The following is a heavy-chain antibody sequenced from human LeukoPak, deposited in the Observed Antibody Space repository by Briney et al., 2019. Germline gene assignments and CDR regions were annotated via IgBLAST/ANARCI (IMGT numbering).Heavy chain of an antibody. Sequence: GGSPRLSCAASGFTFDDYAMHWVRQAPGKGLEWVSSISWNSGSIGYPDSVKGRFTISRDNAKNSLYLQMNSLRVEDTALYYCAKGDDSSGYSSPTDWGQGTLVTVSS. CDR2: ISWNSGSI. D-gene: IGHD3-22*01. CDR1: GFTFDDYA. J-gene: IGHJ4*02. CDR3: AKGDDSSGYSSPTD. V-gene: IGHV3-9*01.